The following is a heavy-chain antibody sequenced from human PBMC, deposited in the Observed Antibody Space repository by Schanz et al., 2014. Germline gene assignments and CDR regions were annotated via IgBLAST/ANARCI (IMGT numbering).Heavy chain of an antibody. CDR3: AKDQLANYRGSGYNWFDP. J-gene: IGHJ5*02. D-gene: IGHD3-10*01. CDR2: IRFDGSDK. CDR1: GFTFSSYG. V-gene: IGHV3-30*02. Sequence: QVQLVESGGGVVRPGRSLRLSCAASGFTFSSYGMHWVRQAPGKGLEWVTFIRFDGSDKYYADSVKGRFSVSRDNSKNTLYLQMNSLRADDTAVYYCAKDQLANYRGSGYNWFDPWGQGTLVTVSS.